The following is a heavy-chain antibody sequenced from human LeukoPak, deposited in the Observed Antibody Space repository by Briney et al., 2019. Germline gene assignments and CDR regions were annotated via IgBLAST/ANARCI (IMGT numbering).Heavy chain of an antibody. J-gene: IGHJ3*02. CDR2: IKSKTDGGTT. D-gene: IGHD5-24*01. Sequence: GGSLRLSCAASGFTFSNAWMSWVRQAPGKGLEWVGRIKSKTDGGTTDYAAPVKGRFTISRDNSRNTLYLQMNSLRAEDTAVYYCVKSAGKDGYRDSFDIWGQGTLVTVSS. V-gene: IGHV3-15*01. CDR1: GFTFSNAW. CDR3: VKSAGKDGYRDSFDI.